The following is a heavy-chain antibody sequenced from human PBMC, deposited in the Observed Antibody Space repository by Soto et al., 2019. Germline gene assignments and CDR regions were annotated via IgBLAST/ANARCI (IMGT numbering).Heavy chain of an antibody. Sequence: PGGSLRLSCAASGFTFGTYYMSWIRQAPGKGLEWVANIKQDGSERIYVDSAKDRFSISRDNSKNSLYLQLNGLRAEDTAVYYCARISQWDGPGSYYRAFDYWGQGALVTVSS. J-gene: IGHJ4*02. CDR2: IKQDGSER. D-gene: IGHD3-10*01. CDR1: GFTFGTYY. CDR3: ARISQWDGPGSYYRAFDY. V-gene: IGHV3-7*03.